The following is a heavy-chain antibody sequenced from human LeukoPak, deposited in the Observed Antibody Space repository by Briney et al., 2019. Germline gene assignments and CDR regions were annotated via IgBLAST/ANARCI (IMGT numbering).Heavy chain of an antibody. CDR3: ARQGLLQGAHHWFDP. CDR2: IYPGDSDT. J-gene: IGHJ5*02. V-gene: IGHV5-51*01. D-gene: IGHD2-21*02. CDR1: GYSFTSYW. Sequence: GESLKISCKGSGYSFTSYWIGWVRQMPGKGLEWMGIIYPGDSDTRYSPSFQGQVTISADKSISTAYLQWSSLKASDTAMYYCARQGLLQGAHHWFDPWGQGPLVTVSS.